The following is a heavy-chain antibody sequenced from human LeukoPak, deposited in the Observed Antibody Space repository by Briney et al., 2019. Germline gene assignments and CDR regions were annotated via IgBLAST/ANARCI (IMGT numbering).Heavy chain of an antibody. D-gene: IGHD6-19*01. V-gene: IGHV4-4*07. Sequence: PSETLSLTCTVSGASINSKYWSWIRQSAGKGLEWIGRIYASGTTNYSPSLKSRVTMSVDTSKNQFSLNLSSVTAADTAVYYCAGDVGAQGSGWYSVAFDIWGQGTMVIVSS. CDR3: AGDVGAQGSGWYSVAFDI. CDR2: IYASGTT. CDR1: GASINSKY. J-gene: IGHJ3*02.